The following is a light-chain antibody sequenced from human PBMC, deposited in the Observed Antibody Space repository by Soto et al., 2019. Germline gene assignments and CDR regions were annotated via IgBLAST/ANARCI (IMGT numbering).Light chain of an antibody. V-gene: IGLV1-47*02. CDR1: SSNIGSNY. J-gene: IGLJ2*01. CDR3: SSWDDSLSGVV. Sequence: QSVVTQPPSASGTPGQRVTISCSGSSSNIGSNYVYWYQQLPGTAPKLLIYTTNERPSGVPDRLSGSKSGTSASLAISGLRSEDEADYYCSSWDDSLSGVVFGGGTQLTVL. CDR2: TTN.